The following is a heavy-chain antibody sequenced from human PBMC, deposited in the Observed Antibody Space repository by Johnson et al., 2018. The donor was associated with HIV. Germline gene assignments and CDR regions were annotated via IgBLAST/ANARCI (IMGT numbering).Heavy chain of an antibody. CDR2: MGTAGDT. CDR1: AFTFSSND. Sequence: VQLVESGGGLVQPGGSLRLSCGASAFTFSSNDMKWVRQATGKGLEWVSTMGTAGDTYYAGSVKGRFTVSRDNAKNSLYLQMNSLRPEDTALYYCAKDLLESHLGGSASDIWGQGTMVTVSS. D-gene: IGHD3-10*01. CDR3: AKDLLESHLGGSASDI. V-gene: IGHV3-13*01. J-gene: IGHJ3*02.